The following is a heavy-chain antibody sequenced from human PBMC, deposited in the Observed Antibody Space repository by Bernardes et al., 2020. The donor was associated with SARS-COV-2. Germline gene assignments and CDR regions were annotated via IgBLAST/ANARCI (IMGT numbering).Heavy chain of an antibody. CDR1: GFSLSTSGVA. CDR2: IYWDDDK. Sequence: SGPTLVKPTQTLTLTCTFSGFSLSTSGVAVGWIRQPPGKALEWLALIYWDDDKRYSPSLKSRLTITKDTSKNQVVLTMTNVDPVDTATYYCAHGQGIGFNCWKRGDGCYPAPFDSWGQGTLVTVSS. V-gene: IGHV2-5*02. D-gene: IGHD2-15*01. CDR3: AHGQGIGFNCWKRGDGCYPAPFDS. J-gene: IGHJ4*02.